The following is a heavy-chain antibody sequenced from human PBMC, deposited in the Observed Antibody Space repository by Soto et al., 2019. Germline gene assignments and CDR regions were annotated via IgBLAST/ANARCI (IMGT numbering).Heavy chain of an antibody. CDR2: IKEDGSET. Sequence: EVQLVESGGDLVQPGGCLRLSCAASGFTFSSYWMTWVRQAPGKGLEWVANIKEDGSETYYVDSVKGRFTISRDNAKNSLYLQMNSLRGEDTAVYYCAINQWWEHGMDVWGQGTTVTVSS. V-gene: IGHV3-7*01. CDR1: GFTFSSYW. CDR3: AINQWWEHGMDV. J-gene: IGHJ6*02. D-gene: IGHD2-15*01.